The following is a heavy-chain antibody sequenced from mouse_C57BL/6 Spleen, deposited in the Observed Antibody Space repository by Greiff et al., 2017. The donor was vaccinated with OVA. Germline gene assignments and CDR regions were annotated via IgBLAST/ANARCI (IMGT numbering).Heavy chain of an antibody. CDR3: ASHNWDDAMDY. CDR2: IWSGGST. J-gene: IGHJ4*01. D-gene: IGHD4-1*01. V-gene: IGHV2-2*01. Sequence: VKLVESGPGLVQPSQSLSITCTVSGFSLTSYGVHWVRQSPGKGLEWLGVIWSGGSTDYNAAFISRLSISKDNSKSQVFFKMNSLQADDTAIYYCASHNWDDAMDYWGQGTSVTVSS. CDR1: GFSLTSYG.